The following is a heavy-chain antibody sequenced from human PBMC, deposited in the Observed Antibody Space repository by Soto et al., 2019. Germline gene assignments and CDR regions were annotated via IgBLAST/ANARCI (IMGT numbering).Heavy chain of an antibody. CDR1: GFTFSYYW. J-gene: IGHJ3*01. Sequence: EVQLLESGGGLVQPGESLRLSCAASGFTFSYYWMHWVRQAPGMGLVWVSRIHSDGSSTTYADSVKGRFTISRDNARNTLYRQMNSLRAEDTAVYYCAIGARGAFDLWGQGTVLTVSS. V-gene: IGHV3-74*01. D-gene: IGHD1-26*01. CDR3: AIGARGAFDL. CDR2: IHSDGSST.